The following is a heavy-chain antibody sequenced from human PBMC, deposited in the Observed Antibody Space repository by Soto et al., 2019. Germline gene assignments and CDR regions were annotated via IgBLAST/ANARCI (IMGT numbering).Heavy chain of an antibody. J-gene: IGHJ6*02. CDR3: AKVSLGATTITDYYYYGMDV. Sequence: EVQLLESGGGLIQPGGSLRLSCAASGFTFSSYAMTWVRQAPGKGLEWVSGISGGGGGTYYADSVKGRFTISSDNSKSTLYPGMNSLRAEDTAVYYCAKVSLGATTITDYYYYGMDVWGQGATVTVSS. D-gene: IGHD1-26*01. CDR1: GFTFSSYA. V-gene: IGHV3-23*01. CDR2: ISGGGGGT.